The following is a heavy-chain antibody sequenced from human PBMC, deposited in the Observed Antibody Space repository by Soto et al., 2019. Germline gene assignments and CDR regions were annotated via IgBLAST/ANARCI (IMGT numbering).Heavy chain of an antibody. Sequence: GGSLRLSCSASGFTFSSYAMHWVRQAPGKGLEYVSAISSNGGSTYYADSVKGRFTISRDNSKKTLYLQMSSLRAEDTAVYYCVKDVRDGYNKLDYWGQGTLVTVSS. J-gene: IGHJ4*02. CDR3: VKDVRDGYNKLDY. V-gene: IGHV3-64D*06. D-gene: IGHD5-12*01. CDR2: ISSNGGST. CDR1: GFTFSSYA.